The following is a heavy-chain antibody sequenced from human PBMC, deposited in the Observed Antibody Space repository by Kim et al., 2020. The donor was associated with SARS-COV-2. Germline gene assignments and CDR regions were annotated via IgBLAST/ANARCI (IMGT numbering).Heavy chain of an antibody. Sequence: SETLSLTCTVSGGSISSYFWSWIRQPPGKGLEWIGYMYYSGTTNYNPSLMSRVTMSIDVAKNMFSLELSSVTAADTAVYYCVRNVVYTSNCPHFDLWG. CDR3: VRNVVYTSNCPHFDL. J-gene: IGHJ3*01. CDR1: GGSISSYF. V-gene: IGHV4-59*08. CDR2: MYYSGTT. D-gene: IGHD6-13*01.